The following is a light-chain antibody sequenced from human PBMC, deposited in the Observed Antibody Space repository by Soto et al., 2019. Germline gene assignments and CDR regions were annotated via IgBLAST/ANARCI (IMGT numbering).Light chain of an antibody. V-gene: IGLV2-14*01. Sequence: ALTQPASVSGSPGQSITLSCTGTSSDVGGYNYVSWYQQHPGKAPKLMIYDVSNRPSGVSNRFSGSKSGNTASLTISGLQAEDEADYYCSSYTSSSPYVFGTGTKLTVL. CDR1: SSDVGGYNY. CDR2: DVS. J-gene: IGLJ1*01. CDR3: SSYTSSSPYV.